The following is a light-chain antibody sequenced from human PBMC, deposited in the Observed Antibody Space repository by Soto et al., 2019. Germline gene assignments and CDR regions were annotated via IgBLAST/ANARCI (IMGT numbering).Light chain of an antibody. J-gene: IGKJ5*01. CDR2: AAS. CDR3: QKNFSSPSIT. V-gene: IGKV1-39*01. CDR1: HDIGTF. Sequence: DIQMTQSPSSMSASVGDSVTLTCRASHDIGTFLNWYQQRPGKAPKLLIFAASNLRSGVPLRFSGSGSGTDFTLTLGSLQPEDFATYCCQKNFSSPSITFGQGTRLEIK.